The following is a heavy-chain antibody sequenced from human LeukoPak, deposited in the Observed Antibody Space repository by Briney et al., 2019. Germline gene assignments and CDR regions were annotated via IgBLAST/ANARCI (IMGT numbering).Heavy chain of an antibody. V-gene: IGHV1-18*04. J-gene: IGHJ4*02. CDR1: GYAFSNYG. CDR3: ARGLHISVRAPPDF. CDR2: ISAYSGNT. Sequence: ASVKVSCKASGYAFSNYGISWVRQAPGKGLEWMGWISAYSGNTNSAQKFQGRVTMTRDMSTSTVYMELSSLRSEDTAVYYCARGLHISVRAPPDFWGQGTLVTVSS. D-gene: IGHD2-21*01.